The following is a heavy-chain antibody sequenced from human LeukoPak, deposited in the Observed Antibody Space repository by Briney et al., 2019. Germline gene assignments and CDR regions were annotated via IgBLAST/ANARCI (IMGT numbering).Heavy chain of an antibody. CDR3: AREYYDSSGYYSYYFDY. J-gene: IGHJ4*02. CDR1: GYTFTVYY. Sequence: GASVTVSFKASGYTFTVYYMHWVRQAPGQGLEWMGWISPNSGGTNYSQNFQGRVTMTRDTSISTAYMELSRLRSDDTAVYYCAREYYDSSGYYSYYFDYWGQGTLVTVSS. D-gene: IGHD3-22*01. V-gene: IGHV1-2*02. CDR2: ISPNSGGT.